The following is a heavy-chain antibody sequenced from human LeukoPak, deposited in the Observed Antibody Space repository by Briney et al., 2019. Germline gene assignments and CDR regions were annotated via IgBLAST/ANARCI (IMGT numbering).Heavy chain of an antibody. J-gene: IGHJ4*02. CDR2: ISYDGSNK. CDR3: AKDKIPRVVPAAAPDY. V-gene: IGHV3-30*18. Sequence: GGSLRLSCAASGFTFSSYGMHWVRQAPGKGLGWVAVISYDGSNKYYADSVKGRFTISRDNSKNTLYLQMNSLRAEDTAVYYCAKDKIPRVVPAAAPDYWGQGTLVTVSS. D-gene: IGHD2-2*01. CDR1: GFTFSSYG.